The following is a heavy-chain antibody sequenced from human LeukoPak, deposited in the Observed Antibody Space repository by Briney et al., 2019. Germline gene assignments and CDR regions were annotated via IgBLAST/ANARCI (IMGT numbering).Heavy chain of an antibody. V-gene: IGHV4-30-4*01. D-gene: IGHD3-22*01. CDR2: IYHSGST. J-gene: IGHJ4*02. CDR3: ARGPDSSGYYYFDY. Sequence: KPSQTLSLTCTVSGGSISSDDYYWSWIRQPPGKGLEWIGYIYHSGSTYYNPSLKSRVIISVDTSKNQFSLKLSSVTAADTAVYYCARGPDSSGYYYFDYWGQGTLVTVAS. CDR1: GGSISSDDYY.